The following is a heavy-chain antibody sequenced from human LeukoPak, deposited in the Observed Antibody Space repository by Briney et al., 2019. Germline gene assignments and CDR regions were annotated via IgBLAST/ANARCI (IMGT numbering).Heavy chain of an antibody. CDR3: ARSASVVVPAASIILAYYYYYYMDV. D-gene: IGHD2-2*01. Sequence: GGSLRLSCAASGFTFSSYSMNWVRQAPGKGLEWVSSISSSSSYIYYADSVKGRFTISRDNAKNSLYLQMNSLRAEDTAVYYCARSASVVVPAASIILAYYYYYYMDVWGKGTTVTISS. CDR2: ISSSSSYI. V-gene: IGHV3-21*04. J-gene: IGHJ6*03. CDR1: GFTFSSYS.